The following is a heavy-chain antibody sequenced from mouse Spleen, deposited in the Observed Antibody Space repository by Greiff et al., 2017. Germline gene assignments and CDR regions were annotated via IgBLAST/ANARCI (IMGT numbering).Heavy chain of an antibody. D-gene: IGHD1-1*01. J-gene: IGHJ2*01. V-gene: IGHV1-55*01. Sequence: QVQLQQPGAELVKPGASVKMSCKASGYTFTSYWITWVKQRPGQGLEWIGDIYPGSGSTNYNEKFKSKATLTVDTSSSTAYMQLSSLTSEDSAVYYCARVPYGSSYFDYWGQGTTLTVSS. CDR2: IYPGSGST. CDR3: ARVPYGSSYFDY. CDR1: GYTFTSYW.